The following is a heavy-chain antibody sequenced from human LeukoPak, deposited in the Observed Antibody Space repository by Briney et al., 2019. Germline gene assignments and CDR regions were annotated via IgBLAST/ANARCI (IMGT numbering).Heavy chain of an antibody. CDR2: INAGNGNT. CDR3: ARVGDYYDSSGYPDLAFDI. J-gene: IGHJ3*02. D-gene: IGHD3-22*01. Sequence: ASVKVSCKASGYTFTSYAMHWVRQAPGQRLEWMGWINAGNGNTKYSQKFQGRVTITRDTSASTAYMELSSLRSEDTAVYYCARVGDYYDSSGYPDLAFDIWGQGTMVTVSS. V-gene: IGHV1-3*01. CDR1: GYTFTSYA.